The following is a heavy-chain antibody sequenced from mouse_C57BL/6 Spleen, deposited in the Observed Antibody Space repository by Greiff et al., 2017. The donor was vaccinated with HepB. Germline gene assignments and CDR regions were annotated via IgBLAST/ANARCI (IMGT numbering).Heavy chain of an antibody. CDR1: GFSLSTFGMG. J-gene: IGHJ1*03. Sequence: QVTLKVSGPGILQPSQTLSLTCSFSGFSLSTFGMGVGWIRQPSGKGLEWLAHIWWDDDKYYNPALKSRLTISKDTSKNQLFLKIANVDTADTATYYCASPYGYDKREYFDVWGTGTTVTVSS. V-gene: IGHV8-8*01. CDR3: ASPYGYDKREYFDV. D-gene: IGHD2-2*01. CDR2: IWWDDDK.